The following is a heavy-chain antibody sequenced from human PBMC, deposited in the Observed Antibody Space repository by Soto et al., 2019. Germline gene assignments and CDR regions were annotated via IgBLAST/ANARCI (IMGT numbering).Heavy chain of an antibody. Sequence: EVQLLDSGGGLVRRGGSLRLSCAPSGFTLSGYALTWVRQAPGKGLEWVSAISGGGDATFYADSVKGRFTISRDNSKNTLYLQMNTLRAEDTAVYYCARKVSGSTGRPDLWYFDLWGRGTLVTVSS. CDR3: ARKVSGSTGRPDLWYFDL. J-gene: IGHJ2*01. V-gene: IGHV3-23*01. CDR1: GFTLSGYA. CDR2: ISGGGDAT. D-gene: IGHD3-10*01.